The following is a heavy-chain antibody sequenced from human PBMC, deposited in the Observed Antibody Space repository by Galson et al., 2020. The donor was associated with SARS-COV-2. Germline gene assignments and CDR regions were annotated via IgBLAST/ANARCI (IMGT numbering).Heavy chain of an antibody. D-gene: IGHD2-2*01. CDR1: GFSLSTSGVG. CDR3: ARRQRYFSSGTFEDYSFDY. V-gene: IGHV2-5*02. CDR2: IYWDDNK. J-gene: IGHJ4*02. Sequence: SGPTLVKPTQTLTLTCTFSGFSLSTSGVGVGWIRQPPGKALEWLALIYWDDNKRYSPSLQSRVTITKDTSKNQVVLTMTNMDPEDTATYYCARRQRYFSSGTFEDYSFDYWGQGILVTVSS.